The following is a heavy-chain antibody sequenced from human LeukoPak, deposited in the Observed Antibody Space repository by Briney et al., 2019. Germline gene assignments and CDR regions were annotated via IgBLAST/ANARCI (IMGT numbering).Heavy chain of an antibody. J-gene: IGHJ6*02. V-gene: IGHV3-43*02. CDR2: ISGDSHST. Sequence: PGGSLRLSCAASGFSFDDYAMHWVRQAPGEGLEWVSLISGDSHSTFYADSVKGRFTISRDNSKNSLYLQMNSLRNDDTALYYCARDTEGYIYGYYYYGMDVWGQGTTVTVSS. CDR1: GFSFDDYA. CDR3: ARDTEGYIYGYYYYGMDV. D-gene: IGHD5-18*01.